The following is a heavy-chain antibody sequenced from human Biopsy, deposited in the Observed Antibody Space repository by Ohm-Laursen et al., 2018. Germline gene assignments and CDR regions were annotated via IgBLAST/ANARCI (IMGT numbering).Heavy chain of an antibody. V-gene: IGHV4-59*01. CDR1: GGSISGYH. D-gene: IGHD2-2*01. CDR3: ARMPHFDY. CDR2: ISYTGDI. Sequence: GTLSLTCTVSGGSISGYHWSWIRKSPGKGLEWLAYISYTGDITSNPSLNGRATMSLDTSKNQFSLRLIYVTAADTAVYYCARMPHFDYWGQEILVTVSS. J-gene: IGHJ4*02.